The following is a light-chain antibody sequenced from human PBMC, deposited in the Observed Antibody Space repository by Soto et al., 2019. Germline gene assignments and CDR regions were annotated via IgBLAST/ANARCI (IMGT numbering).Light chain of an antibody. CDR3: QQSSITPRS. CDR1: QSISTY. V-gene: IGKV1-39*01. Sequence: DIRLTQSPSSLSASVGDRVTISCRASQSISTYLMWYHQKPGKAPNLLIYGASGLQNGVPSRFAGSGSGTECTLTITGLQPEDFGTYYCQQSSITPRSFGQGTKGEF. CDR2: GAS. J-gene: IGKJ1*01.